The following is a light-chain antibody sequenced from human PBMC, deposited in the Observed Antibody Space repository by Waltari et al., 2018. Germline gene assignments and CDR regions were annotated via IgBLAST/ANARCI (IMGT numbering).Light chain of an antibody. CDR2: DVT. V-gene: IGLV2-14*03. Sequence: QSALTQPASVSGSPGQSITISCTGTNSDVGVYNYVSWYQHHPGTAPKLLIYDVTNRPSGVSDRFLGSKFGNTAFLTIYDLQAEDEADYSCSSYTSSNALVFGGGTRLSVL. J-gene: IGLJ2*01. CDR1: NSDVGVYNY. CDR3: SSYTSSNALV.